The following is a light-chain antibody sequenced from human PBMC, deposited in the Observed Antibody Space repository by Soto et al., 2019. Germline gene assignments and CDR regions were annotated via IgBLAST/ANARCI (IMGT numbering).Light chain of an antibody. V-gene: IGLV2-23*01. CDR1: SSDVGGYNL. CDR2: EAS. CDR3: CSYAPSSLGVI. J-gene: IGLJ2*01. Sequence: QSALTQPASVSGSPGQSITISCTGTSSDVGGYNLVSWYQQHPGKAPKLMIYEASQRPSGVSNRFSASKSGNTASLTISGLQAEDEADYYCCSYAPSSLGVIFGGGTKLTVL.